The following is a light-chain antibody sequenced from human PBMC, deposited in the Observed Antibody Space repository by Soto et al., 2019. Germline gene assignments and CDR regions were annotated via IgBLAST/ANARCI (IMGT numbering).Light chain of an antibody. Sequence: DIVLTQSPCTLSLSPGERATLSCRASQSVSNNYLAWYQQKPGQAPRLLIYGASNRATGIPDRFSGSGSGTDFTLTISRLEPEDFAVCYCQQYGSSGTFGQGTKVDIK. J-gene: IGKJ1*01. CDR2: GAS. CDR3: QQYGSSGT. CDR1: QSVSNNY. V-gene: IGKV3-20*01.